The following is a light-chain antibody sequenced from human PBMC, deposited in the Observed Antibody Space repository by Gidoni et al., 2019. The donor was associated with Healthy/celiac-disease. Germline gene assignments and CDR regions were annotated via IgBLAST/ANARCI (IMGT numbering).Light chain of an antibody. V-gene: IGLV2-14*01. CDR2: DVS. CDR1: SRYVGGYNY. J-gene: IGLJ3*02. Sequence: QSALTQPASVSGSPGQPITISCTGTSRYVGGYNYVTWYQQYPGKAPKLMIYDVSNRPSGVSNRFSGSKSGNTASLTISGLQAEDEADYYCSSYTSSSTLVFGGGTKLTVL. CDR3: SSYTSSSTLV.